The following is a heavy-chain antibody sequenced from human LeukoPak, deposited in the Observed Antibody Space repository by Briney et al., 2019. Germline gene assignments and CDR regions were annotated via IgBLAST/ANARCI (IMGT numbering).Heavy chain of an antibody. J-gene: IGHJ4*02. CDR3: ARDSGWAFDY. CDR1: GFTFSSYA. V-gene: IGHV3-30-3*01. D-gene: IGHD6-19*01. CDR2: ISYDGSNK. Sequence: PGGSLRLSCAASGFTFSSYAMHWVRQAPGKGLEWVAVISYDGSNKYYADSVKGRFTISRDNSKDTLYLQMNSLRAEDTAVYYCARDSGWAFDYWGQGILVTVSS.